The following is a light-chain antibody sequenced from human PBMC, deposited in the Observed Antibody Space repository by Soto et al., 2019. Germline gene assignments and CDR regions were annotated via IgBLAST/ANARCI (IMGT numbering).Light chain of an antibody. CDR1: QSVSGSN. CDR2: GAS. V-gene: IGKV3-20*01. Sequence: EIVLTQSPDTQSLSPGERATLSCRASQSVSGSNLAWYQQKPGQAPRLLIFGASSRATGIPDRFSGSGSGTDFTLTISRLDPEDFAVYYCQQYGSTRYTFGQGTKLEIK. J-gene: IGKJ2*01. CDR3: QQYGSTRYT.